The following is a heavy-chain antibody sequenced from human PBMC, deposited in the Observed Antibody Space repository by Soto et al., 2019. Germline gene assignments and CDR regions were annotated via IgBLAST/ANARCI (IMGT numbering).Heavy chain of an antibody. J-gene: IGHJ4*02. Sequence: PGGSLRLSCAASGYALRDYSMNWVRQAPGKGLEWVSYTGTRRKYTFYADPVRGRFTISRDDARNSVYLQLNSLRDEDTAVYYCTTGSTSTKNYWGQGTLVTVSS. V-gene: IGHV3-48*02. D-gene: IGHD6-6*01. CDR2: TGTRRKYT. CDR3: TTGSTSTKNY. CDR1: GYALRDYS.